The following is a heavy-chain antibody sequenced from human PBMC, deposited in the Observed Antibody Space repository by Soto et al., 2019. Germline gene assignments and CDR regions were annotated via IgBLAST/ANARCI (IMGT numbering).Heavy chain of an antibody. V-gene: IGHV3-11*06. CDR3: ARYYYASGSYHYYFDY. CDR2: ISSSSSST. D-gene: IGHD3-10*01. J-gene: IGHJ4*02. Sequence: QVQLVESGGGLVKPGGSLRLSCAASGFTFSDYYMSWIRQAPGKGLERVSYISSSSSSTTYADSVKGRFTISRDNPKNSLYLQMNSLRAEDTAVYYCARYYYASGSYHYYFDYWGQGTLVTVSS. CDR1: GFTFSDYY.